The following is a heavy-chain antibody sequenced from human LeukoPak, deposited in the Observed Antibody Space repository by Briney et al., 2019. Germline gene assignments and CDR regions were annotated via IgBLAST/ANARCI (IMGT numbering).Heavy chain of an antibody. CDR1: GLTFSDAW. D-gene: IGHD3-10*01. CDR2: IRSKTDGGTT. J-gene: IGHJ4*02. Sequence: GGSLRLSCAVSGLTFSDAWMSWVRQAPGKGLEWIGRIRSKTDGGTTDYAAPVRGRFTISRDDSTETLYLQMDSLKTEDTAVYCCTTQSITMVRGVTASFGFWGQGTLVTVSS. CDR3: TTQSITMVRGVTASFGF. V-gene: IGHV3-15*01.